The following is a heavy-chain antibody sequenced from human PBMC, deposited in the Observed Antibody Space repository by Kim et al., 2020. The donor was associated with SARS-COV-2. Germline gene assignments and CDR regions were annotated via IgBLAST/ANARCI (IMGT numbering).Heavy chain of an antibody. V-gene: IGHV3-74*01. Sequence: GGSLRLSCAASGFTFSSYWMHWVRQAPGKGLVWVSRINSDGSSTSYADSVKGRFTISRDNAKNTLYLQMNSLRAEDTAVYYCARDSVGVVVPAATLYYYYYYMDVWGKGTTVTVSS. J-gene: IGHJ6*03. D-gene: IGHD2-2*01. CDR1: GFTFSSYW. CDR3: ARDSVGVVVPAATLYYYYYYMDV. CDR2: INSDGSST.